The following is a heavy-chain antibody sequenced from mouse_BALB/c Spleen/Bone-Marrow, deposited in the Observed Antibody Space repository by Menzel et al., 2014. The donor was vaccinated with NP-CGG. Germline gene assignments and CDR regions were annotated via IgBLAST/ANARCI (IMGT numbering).Heavy chain of an antibody. CDR3: ASDSSGYYYAMDY. D-gene: IGHD3-2*01. CDR1: GFTFSSFG. CDR2: ISSGRSTI. J-gene: IGHJ4*01. Sequence: EVKLVESGGGLVQPGGSRKLSCAASGFTFSSFGMHWVRQAPEKGLEWVAYISSGRSTIYYADTVKGRFTISRDNPKNTLFLQMTSLRSEDTAMYYCASDSSGYYYAMDYWGQGTSVTVSS. V-gene: IGHV5-17*02.